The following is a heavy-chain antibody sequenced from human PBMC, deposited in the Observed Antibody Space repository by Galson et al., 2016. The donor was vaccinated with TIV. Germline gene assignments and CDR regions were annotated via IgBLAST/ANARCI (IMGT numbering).Heavy chain of an antibody. Sequence: SLRLSCAASGFTFSHFGMHWVRQSPGKGLEWLAVTLYDGSSQFYADSVEGRFAISRDNSKNTLYLQMNSLGAEDTALYYCAKSGDSRSIDSWGQGTLVIVSS. CDR3: AKSGDSRSIDS. J-gene: IGHJ4*02. CDR2: TLYDGSSQ. D-gene: IGHD3-22*01. V-gene: IGHV3-30*18. CDR1: GFTFSHFG.